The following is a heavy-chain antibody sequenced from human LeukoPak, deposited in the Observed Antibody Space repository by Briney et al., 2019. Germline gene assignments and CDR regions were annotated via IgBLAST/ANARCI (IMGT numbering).Heavy chain of an antibody. V-gene: IGHV1-2*02. CDR3: ARDLAEAAAGYYYYGMDV. CDR1: GYTFTGYY. D-gene: IGHD6-13*01. Sequence: ASVKVSCKASGYTFTGYYMHWVRQAPGQGLEWMGWINPNSGGTNYAQKFQGRVTMTRATSISTAYMELSRLRSDDTAVYYCARDLAEAAAGYYYYGMDVWGQGTTVTISS. CDR2: INPNSGGT. J-gene: IGHJ6*02.